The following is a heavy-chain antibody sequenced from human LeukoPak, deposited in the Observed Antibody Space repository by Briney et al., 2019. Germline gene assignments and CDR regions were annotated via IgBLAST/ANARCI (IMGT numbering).Heavy chain of an antibody. Sequence: SGGSLRLSCAASGFTFSSYWMSWVRQPPGKGLEWVAVISYDGSNKYYADSVKGRFTISRDNSKNTLYLQMNSLRAEDTAVYYCAKDQLSYDSSGYADYWGQGTLVTVSS. CDR2: ISYDGSNK. CDR3: AKDQLSYDSSGYADY. CDR1: GFTFSSYW. V-gene: IGHV3-30*18. D-gene: IGHD3-22*01. J-gene: IGHJ4*02.